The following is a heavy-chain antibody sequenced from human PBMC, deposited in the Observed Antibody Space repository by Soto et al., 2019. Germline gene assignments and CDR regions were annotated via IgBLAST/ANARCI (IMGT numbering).Heavy chain of an antibody. D-gene: IGHD3-22*01. Sequence: GGSLRLSCAASGFTFSSYAMTWVRQAPGKGLQWVSAISGSGGTTYYADSVKGRFTISRDNSMDTLYLQMNSLRAGDTAVYYCAKLAGATYDSSGFPLIFGYWGQGTLVTVSS. CDR1: GFTFSSYA. CDR3: AKLAGATYDSSGFPLIFGY. V-gene: IGHV3-23*01. CDR2: ISGSGGTT. J-gene: IGHJ4*02.